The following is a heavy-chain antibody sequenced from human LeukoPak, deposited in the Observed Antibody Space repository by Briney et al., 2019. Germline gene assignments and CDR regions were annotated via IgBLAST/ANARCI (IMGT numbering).Heavy chain of an antibody. Sequence: GGSLRLSCAASGFTFSSYWMHCVRQAPGKGLVWVLRISDGGSTTTYADSVKGRFTISRDNAKNTLYLQMNGLRAEDTAVYYCSRSAYYDGSGNYYDYWGQGTLVTVSS. J-gene: IGHJ4*02. CDR3: SRSAYYDGSGNYYDY. CDR1: GFTFSSYW. V-gene: IGHV3-74*01. CDR2: ISDGGSTT. D-gene: IGHD3-22*01.